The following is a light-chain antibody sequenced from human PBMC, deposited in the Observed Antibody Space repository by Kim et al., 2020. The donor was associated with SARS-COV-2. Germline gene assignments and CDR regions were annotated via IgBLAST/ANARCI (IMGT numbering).Light chain of an antibody. Sequence: GQSVRISCTGTRSNVGAPKYVSWYQQHPGKAPKVMIYEVTKRPSGVPDRFSGSKSGNTASLTVSGLQAEDEADYFCCSYAGDNDLVFGGGTQLTVL. CDR2: EVT. CDR1: RSNVGAPKY. J-gene: IGLJ2*01. CDR3: CSYAGDNDLV. V-gene: IGLV2-8*01.